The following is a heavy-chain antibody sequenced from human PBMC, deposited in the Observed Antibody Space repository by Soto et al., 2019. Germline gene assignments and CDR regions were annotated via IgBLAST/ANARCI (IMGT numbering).Heavy chain of an antibody. V-gene: IGHV4-31*03. D-gene: IGHD1-26*01. CDR3: ARDLPWDHYFDY. Sequence: QVQLQESGPGLVKPSQTLSLTCTVSGGSISSGGYYWSWIRQHPGKGLEWIGYIYYSGSTYYNPSPKSRITIPVDTSKNQFSLKLSSVTAADTAVYYGARDLPWDHYFDYWGQGTLVTVSS. J-gene: IGHJ4*02. CDR1: GGSISSGGYY. CDR2: IYYSGST.